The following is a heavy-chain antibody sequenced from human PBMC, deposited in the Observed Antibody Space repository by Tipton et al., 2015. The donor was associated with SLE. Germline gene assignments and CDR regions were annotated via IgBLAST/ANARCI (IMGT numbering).Heavy chain of an antibody. CDR2: IYYSGST. V-gene: IGHV4-59*12. J-gene: IGHJ3*02. CDR1: GGSISSYY. CDR3: ARSGTARIAGAGPAFDI. Sequence: TLSLTCTVSGGSISSYYWSWIRQPPGKGLEWIGSIYYSGSTYYNPSLKSRVTISVDTSKNQFSLKLSSVTAADTAVYYCARSGTARIAGAGPAFDIWGQGTMVTVSS. D-gene: IGHD6-19*01.